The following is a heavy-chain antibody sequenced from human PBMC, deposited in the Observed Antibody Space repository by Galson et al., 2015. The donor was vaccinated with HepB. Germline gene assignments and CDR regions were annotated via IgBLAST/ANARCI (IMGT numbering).Heavy chain of an antibody. CDR1: GFTFSSYW. Sequence: SLRLSCAASGFTFSSYWMSWVRQAPGKGLEWVANIKQDGSEKYYVDSVKGRFTISRDNAKNSLYLQMNSLRAEDTAVYYCARRGVCSSTSCYGLSRMYYYYYGMDVWGQGTTVTVSS. CDR2: IKQDGSEK. V-gene: IGHV3-7*03. D-gene: IGHD2-2*01. J-gene: IGHJ6*02. CDR3: ARRGVCSSTSCYGLSRMYYYYYGMDV.